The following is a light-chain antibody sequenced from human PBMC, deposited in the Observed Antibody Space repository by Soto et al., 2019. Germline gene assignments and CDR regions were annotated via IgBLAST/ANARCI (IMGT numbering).Light chain of an antibody. V-gene: IGKV1-39*01. CDR1: QSISSY. Sequence: DIQMTQSPXSLSASVGDRVTITCRASQSISSYLNWYQQKPGKAPKLLIYAASSLQSGVPSRFSGSGSGTEFTLTISSLQPDDFATYYCQQYNSYPITFGQGTRLEI. CDR2: AAS. J-gene: IGKJ5*01. CDR3: QQYNSYPIT.